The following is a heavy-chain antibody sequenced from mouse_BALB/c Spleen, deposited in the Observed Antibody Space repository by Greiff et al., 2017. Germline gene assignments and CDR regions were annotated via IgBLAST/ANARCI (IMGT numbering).Heavy chain of an antibody. CDR2: IRNKANGYTT. Sequence: EVQVVESGGGLVQPGGSLRLSCATSGFTFTDYYMSWVRQPPGKALEWLGFIRNKANGYTTEYSASVKGRFTISRDNSQSILYLQMNTLRAEDSATYYCARATGSAWFAYWGQGTLVTVSA. D-gene: IGHD4-1*02. J-gene: IGHJ3*01. CDR1: GFTFTDYY. V-gene: IGHV7-3*02. CDR3: ARATGSAWFAY.